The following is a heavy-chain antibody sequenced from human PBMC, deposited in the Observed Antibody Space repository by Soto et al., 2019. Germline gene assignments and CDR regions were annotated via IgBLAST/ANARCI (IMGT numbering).Heavy chain of an antibody. CDR1: GGSISSGGYY. CDR3: ARDRRRFGELDYYYYGMDV. CDR2: IYYSGST. V-gene: IGHV4-31*03. Sequence: SETLSLTCTVSGGSISSGGYYWSWIRRHPGKGLEWIGYIYYSGSTYYNPSLKSRVTISVDTSKNQFSLKLSSVTAADTAVYYCARDRRRFGELDYYYYGMDVWGQGTTVTVS. J-gene: IGHJ6*02. D-gene: IGHD3-10*01.